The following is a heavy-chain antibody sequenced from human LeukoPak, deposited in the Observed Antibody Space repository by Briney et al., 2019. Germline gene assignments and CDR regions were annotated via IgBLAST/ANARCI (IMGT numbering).Heavy chain of an antibody. J-gene: IGHJ4*02. CDR2: IASDGSST. D-gene: IGHD2-15*01. CDR1: GFTFSSYW. V-gene: IGHV3-74*01. CDR3: ARYSYKHDC. Sequence: GGSLRLSCAASGFTFSSYWMNWVRQAPGKGLVWVSRIASDGSSTTYADSVKGRFSISRGNARNTLYLQMNSLRVEDTAVYYCARYSYKHDCWGQGTLVTVSS.